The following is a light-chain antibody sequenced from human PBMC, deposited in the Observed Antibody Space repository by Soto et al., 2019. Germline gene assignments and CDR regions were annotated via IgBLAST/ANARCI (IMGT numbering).Light chain of an antibody. CDR2: GAS. CDR1: QSVSSR. CDR3: HQRQSWPRT. Sequence: EIVLTQSPGTLSLSPGERATLSCRASQSVSSRLAWYQQKPGRAPRLLISGASSRATVIPARFSGSGSGTEFTLTISSLQSEDFALYYCHQRQSWPRTFGQGTKVDI. V-gene: IGKV3-15*01. J-gene: IGKJ1*01.